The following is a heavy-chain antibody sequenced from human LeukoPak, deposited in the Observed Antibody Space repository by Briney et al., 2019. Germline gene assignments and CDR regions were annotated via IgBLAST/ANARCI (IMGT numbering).Heavy chain of an antibody. Sequence: GRSLRLSCAASGFSFNTFGMHWARRAQGKGLEWVAVIWNDGSKKFYAESVKGRFTISRDNSQNTLYLQMNRLRAEDTAVYYCGRDSLGGDYWGQGTLVTVSS. CDR2: IWNDGSKK. J-gene: IGHJ4*02. CDR1: GFSFNTFG. D-gene: IGHD3-16*01. V-gene: IGHV3-33*08. CDR3: GRDSLGGDY.